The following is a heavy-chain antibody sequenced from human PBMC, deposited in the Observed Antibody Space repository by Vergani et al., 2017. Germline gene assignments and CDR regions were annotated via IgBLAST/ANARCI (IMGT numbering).Heavy chain of an antibody. D-gene: IGHD6-13*01. V-gene: IGHV1-8*03. Sequence: QVQLVQSGAEVKKPGASLKVSCKASGYTFSSYDINWVRQATGQGLEWMGCMNPNSGNTGYAQKFQGRVTITRNTSKSTAYMEVSSLRSEATSVYYGARSGSSSSXYVGSACYNSGMDVWSQATTVTVSS. CDR1: GYTFSSYD. CDR3: ARSGSSSSXYVGSACYNSGMDV. CDR2: MNPNSGNT. J-gene: IGHJ6*02.